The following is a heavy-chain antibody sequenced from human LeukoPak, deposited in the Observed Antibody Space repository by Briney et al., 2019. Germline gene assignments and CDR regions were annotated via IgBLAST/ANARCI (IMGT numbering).Heavy chain of an antibody. J-gene: IGHJ3*02. CDR2: IYYSGST. CDR1: GGSISSYY. V-gene: IGHV4-59*01. CDR3: ARVGSSWYHDAFDI. D-gene: IGHD6-13*01. Sequence: SETLSLTCTVSGGSISSYYWSWIRQPPGKGLEWIGYIYYSGSTNYNPSLKSRVTISVDTSKNQFSLKLSSVTAADTAVYYCARVGSSWYHDAFDIWGQGTMVIVSS.